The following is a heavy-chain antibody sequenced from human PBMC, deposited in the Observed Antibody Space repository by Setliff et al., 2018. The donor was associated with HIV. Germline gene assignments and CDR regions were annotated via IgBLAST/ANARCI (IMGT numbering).Heavy chain of an antibody. V-gene: IGHV4-4*07. CDR1: GGSISDYY. D-gene: IGHD6-19*01. CDR2: IYSTGST. CDR3: AREVAGTEDH. Sequence: ETLSLTCIVSGGSISDYYWSWIRQPAGKGLEWIGRIYSTGSTTYNPSLKSRLTMSVDMSKNQVSLKLKSVTAADTAVYYCAREVAGTEDHWGQGTLVTVS. J-gene: IGHJ4*02.